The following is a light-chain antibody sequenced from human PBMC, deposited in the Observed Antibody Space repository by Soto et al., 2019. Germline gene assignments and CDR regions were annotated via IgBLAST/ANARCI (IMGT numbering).Light chain of an antibody. V-gene: IGKV3-15*01. CDR1: QSVSRF. Sequence: TQSPVTLSVSPGDRASLSCRASQSVSRFLAWYQQTPGQPPRLLIYAASSRVLGVPARFTGSGSGIDFTLTISAVQSEDAAIYYCQQYDHWPPYSFGQGTRLEI. CDR3: QQYDHWPPYS. CDR2: AAS. J-gene: IGKJ2*01.